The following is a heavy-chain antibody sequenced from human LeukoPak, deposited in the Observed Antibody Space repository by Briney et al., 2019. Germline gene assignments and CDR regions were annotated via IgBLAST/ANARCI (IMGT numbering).Heavy chain of an antibody. V-gene: IGHV3-48*01. J-gene: IGHJ6*03. CDR3: AREIAAAGIFYMDV. Sequence: GGSLRLSCAASGFTFSSYSMNWVRQAPGKGLEWVSYISSSISTIYYADSVKGRFTISRDNAKNSLYLQMNSLRAEDTAVYYCAREIAAAGIFYMDVWGKGTTVTVSS. CDR2: ISSSISTI. CDR1: GFTFSSYS. D-gene: IGHD6-13*01.